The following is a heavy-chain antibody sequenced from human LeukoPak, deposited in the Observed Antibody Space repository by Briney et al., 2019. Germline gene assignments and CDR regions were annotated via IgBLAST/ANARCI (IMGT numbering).Heavy chain of an antibody. CDR2: ISGSGGST. J-gene: IGHJ4*02. CDR3: AKASKLIWGCFDY. D-gene: IGHD3-16*01. V-gene: IGHV3-23*01. CDR1: GFTFSSYA. Sequence: GGSLRLSCAASGFTFSSYAMSWVRQAPGKGLEWVSAISGSGGSTHYADSVKGRFTISRDNSKNTLYLQMNSLRAEDTAVYYCAKASKLIWGCFDYWGQGTLVTVSS.